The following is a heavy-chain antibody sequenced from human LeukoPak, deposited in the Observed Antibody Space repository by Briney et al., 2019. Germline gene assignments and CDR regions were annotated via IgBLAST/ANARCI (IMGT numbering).Heavy chain of an antibody. Sequence: ASVKVSCKSSGYTFTGYYMHWVRQAPGQGLEWMGRINPNSGGTNYAQKFQGRVTMTRDTSISTAYMELSRLRSDDTAVYYCARVYYGSGNTDYWGQGTLVTVS. CDR2: INPNSGGT. D-gene: IGHD3-10*01. V-gene: IGHV1-2*06. CDR3: ARVYYGSGNTDY. J-gene: IGHJ4*02. CDR1: GYTFTGYY.